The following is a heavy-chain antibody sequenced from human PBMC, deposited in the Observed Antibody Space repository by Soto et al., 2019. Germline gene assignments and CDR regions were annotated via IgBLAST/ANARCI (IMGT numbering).Heavy chain of an antibody. D-gene: IGHD6-13*01. V-gene: IGHV5-51*01. CDR3: ARDKEQLVPHYGMEV. CDR2: IYPGDSDT. J-gene: IGHJ6*02. CDR1: LYSFTSYW. Sequence: RVEALKISCQGSLYSFTSYWICWVLQLPGKGLEWMGIIYPGDSDTRYSPSFQGQVTISADKSISTAYLQWSSLKASDTAMYYCARDKEQLVPHYGMEVWGQGTTVTVSS.